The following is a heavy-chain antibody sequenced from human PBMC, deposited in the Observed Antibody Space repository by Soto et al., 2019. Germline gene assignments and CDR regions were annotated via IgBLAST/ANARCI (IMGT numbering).Heavy chain of an antibody. CDR3: ASSYREGATEGAYNWFDP. J-gene: IGHJ5*02. Sequence: KPSETLSLTCTVSGGSISSGDYYWSWIRQPPGKGLEWIGYIYYSGSTYYNPSLKSRVTISVDTSKNQFSLKLSSVTTADTAVYYCASSYREGATEGAYNWFDPWGQGTLVTVSS. D-gene: IGHD1-26*01. V-gene: IGHV4-30-4*01. CDR2: IYYSGST. CDR1: GGSISSGDYY.